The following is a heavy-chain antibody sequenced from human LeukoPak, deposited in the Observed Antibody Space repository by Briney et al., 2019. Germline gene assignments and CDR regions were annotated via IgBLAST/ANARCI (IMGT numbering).Heavy chain of an antibody. CDR3: ARRLLWFGESYFNY. CDR2: INHSGST. V-gene: IGHV4-34*01. Sequence: TSETLSLTCTVSGGSISSYYWSWIRQPPGKGLEWIGEINHSGSTNYNPSLKSRVTISVDTSKNQFSLKLSSVTAADTAVYYCARRLLWFGESYFNYWGQGTLVTVSS. CDR1: GGSISSYY. J-gene: IGHJ4*02. D-gene: IGHD3-10*01.